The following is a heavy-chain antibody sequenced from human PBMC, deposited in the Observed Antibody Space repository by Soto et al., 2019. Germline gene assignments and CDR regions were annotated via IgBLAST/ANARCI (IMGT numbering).Heavy chain of an antibody. CDR2: IIPIFGTA. CDR3: ATWNYYDSSGCRAFDI. V-gene: IGHV1-69*13. Sequence: SVKVSCKASGGTFSSYAISWVRQAPGQGLEWMGGIIPIFGTANYAQKFQGRVTITADESTSTAYMELSSLRSEDTAVYYCATWNYYDSSGCRAFDIWGQGTMVTVSS. J-gene: IGHJ3*02. CDR1: GGTFSSYA. D-gene: IGHD3-22*01.